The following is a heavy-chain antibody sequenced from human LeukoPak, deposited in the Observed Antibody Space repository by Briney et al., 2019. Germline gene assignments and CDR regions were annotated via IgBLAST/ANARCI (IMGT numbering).Heavy chain of an antibody. CDR2: IIPIFGTA. Sequence: TSVKLSCNASGGTFSSYAISWVRQAPGQGLEWMGGIIPIFGTANYAQKFQGRVTITADKSTSTAYMELSSLRSEDTAVYYCARGYYGDYGAADAFDIWGQGTMVTVSS. V-gene: IGHV1-69*06. D-gene: IGHD4-17*01. J-gene: IGHJ3*02. CDR1: GGTFSSYA. CDR3: ARGYYGDYGAADAFDI.